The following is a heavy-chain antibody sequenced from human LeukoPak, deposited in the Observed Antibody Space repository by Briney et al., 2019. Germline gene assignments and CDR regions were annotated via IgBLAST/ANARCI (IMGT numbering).Heavy chain of an antibody. Sequence: SETLSLTCAVYGGSFSGYYWSWIRQPPGKGLEWIGEINHSGSTNYNPSLKSRVTISVDTSKNQFSLKLSSVTAADTAVYYCARLGYDFWSGPFGYYYYGMDVWGQGTTVTVSS. CDR3: ARLGYDFWSGPFGYYYYGMDV. J-gene: IGHJ6*02. V-gene: IGHV4-34*01. CDR1: GGSFSGYY. CDR2: INHSGST. D-gene: IGHD3-3*01.